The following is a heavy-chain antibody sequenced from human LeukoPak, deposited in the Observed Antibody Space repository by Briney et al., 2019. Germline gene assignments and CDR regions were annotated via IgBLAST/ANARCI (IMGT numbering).Heavy chain of an antibody. V-gene: IGHV4-59*08. J-gene: IGHJ5*02. CDR2: IYYSGST. CDR1: GGSISSYY. CDR3: ARREDYYDSSGLAPFDP. Sequence: SETLSLTCTVSGGSISSYYWSWIRQPPGKGLEWIGYIYYSGSTNYNPSLKSRVTISVDTSKNQFSLKLSSMTAADTAVYYCARREDYYDSSGLAPFDPWGQGTLVTVSS. D-gene: IGHD3-22*01.